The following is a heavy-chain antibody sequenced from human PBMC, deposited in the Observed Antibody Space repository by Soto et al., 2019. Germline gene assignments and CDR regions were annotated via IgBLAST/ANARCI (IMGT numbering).Heavy chain of an antibody. D-gene: IGHD2-2*01. J-gene: IGHJ5*02. V-gene: IGHV4-59*08. CDR1: GGSISSYY. CDR2: IYYSGST. CDR3: ARHYCSSTSCYLYWFDP. Sequence: PSETLSLTCTVSGGSISSYYWSWIRQPPGKGLEWIGYIYYSGSTNYNPSLKSRVTISVDTSKNQFSLKLSSVTAADTAVYFCARHYCSSTSCYLYWFDPWGQGTLVTVSS.